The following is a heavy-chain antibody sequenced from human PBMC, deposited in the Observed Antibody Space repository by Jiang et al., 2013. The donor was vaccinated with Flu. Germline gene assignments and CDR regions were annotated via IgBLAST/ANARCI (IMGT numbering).Heavy chain of an antibody. CDR3: ATLGGVGATARTDY. CDR2: SGST. V-gene: IGHV4-59*01. J-gene: IGHJ4*02. Sequence: SGSTNYNPSLKSRVTISVDTSKNQFSLKLSSVTAADTAVYYCATLGGVGATARTDYWGQGTLVTVSS. D-gene: IGHD1-26*01.